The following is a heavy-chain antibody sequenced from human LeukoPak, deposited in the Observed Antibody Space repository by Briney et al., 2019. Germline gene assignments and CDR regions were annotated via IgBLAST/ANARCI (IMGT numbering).Heavy chain of an antibody. D-gene: IGHD3-22*01. CDR2: ISSSSYI. CDR1: GFTFSSYS. J-gene: IGHJ4*02. V-gene: IGHV3-21*01. CDR3: ARAPYYYDSSGTYFDY. Sequence: GGSLRLSCAASGFTFSSYSMNWVRQAPGKGLEWVSSISSSSYIYYADSVKGRFTISRDNAKNSLYPQMNSLRAEDTAVYYCARAPYYYDSSGTYFDYWGQGTLVTVSS.